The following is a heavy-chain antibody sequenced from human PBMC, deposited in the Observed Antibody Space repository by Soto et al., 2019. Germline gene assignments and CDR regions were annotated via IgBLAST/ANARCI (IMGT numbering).Heavy chain of an antibody. CDR3: ARYRSTGRPFWFDP. Sequence: PSETLSLTCAVYGGSFSGYYWSWIRQPPGKGLEWIGEINHSGSTNYNPSLKSRVTISVDTSKNQFSLKLSSVTAADTAVYYCARYRSTGRPFWFDPWGQGTLVTVSS. V-gene: IGHV4-34*01. CDR2: INHSGST. CDR1: GGSFSGYY. J-gene: IGHJ5*02. D-gene: IGHD2-2*01.